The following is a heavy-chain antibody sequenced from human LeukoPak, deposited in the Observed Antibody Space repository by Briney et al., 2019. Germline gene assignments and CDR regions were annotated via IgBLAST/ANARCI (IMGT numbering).Heavy chain of an antibody. V-gene: IGHV3-21*01. D-gene: IGHD3-9*01. CDR3: ARAVKVDFAAYYFDY. J-gene: IGHJ4*02. Sequence: GGSLRLSCAASGFTFSSYSMNWVRQAPGKGLERVSSISSSSSYIYYADSVKGRFTISRDNAKNSLYLQMNSLRAEDTAVYYCARAVKVDFAAYYFDYWGQGTLVTVSS. CDR2: ISSSSSYI. CDR1: GFTFSSYS.